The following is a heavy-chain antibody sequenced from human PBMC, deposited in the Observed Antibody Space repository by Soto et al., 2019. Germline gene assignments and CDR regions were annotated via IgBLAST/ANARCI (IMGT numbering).Heavy chain of an antibody. Sequence: EVQLLESGGGLVQPGGSLRLSCAASGFTFNNYAMSWVRQAAGKGLEWVSAISASGRETFYADSFKGRFTISRDNSKITLSLQMNGLRVEDAAVYYCAKSERITVSISAFHGDSWGQGTLVTVSS. V-gene: IGHV3-23*01. CDR3: AKSERITVSISAFHGDS. CDR1: GFTFNNYA. D-gene: IGHD3-9*01. J-gene: IGHJ4*02. CDR2: ISASGRET.